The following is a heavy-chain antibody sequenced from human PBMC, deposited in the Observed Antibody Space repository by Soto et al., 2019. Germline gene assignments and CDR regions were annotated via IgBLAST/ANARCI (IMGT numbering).Heavy chain of an antibody. Sequence: GGSLRLSCAASGFTFSSYAMHWVRQAPGKGLEWVAVISYDGSNKYYADSVKGRFTISRDNSKNTLYLQMNSLRAEDTAVYYCARDFDLHYYDSSGLLDYWGQGTLVTVSS. V-gene: IGHV3-30-3*01. D-gene: IGHD3-22*01. J-gene: IGHJ4*02. CDR3: ARDFDLHYYDSSGLLDY. CDR1: GFTFSSYA. CDR2: ISYDGSNK.